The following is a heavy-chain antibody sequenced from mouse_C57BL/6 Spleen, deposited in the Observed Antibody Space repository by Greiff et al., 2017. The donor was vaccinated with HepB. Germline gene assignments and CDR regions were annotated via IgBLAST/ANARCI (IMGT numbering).Heavy chain of an antibody. CDR3: SGGYEGYNWFAY. J-gene: IGHJ3*01. CDR1: GFTFSSYA. D-gene: IGHD2-3*01. Sequence: EVKLVESGAGLVKPGGSLKLSCAASGFTFSSYAMSWVRQTPEKRLEWVAYISSGGDYIYYADTVKGRFTISRDNARNTLYLHMSSLKSEDTAMYYCSGGYEGYNWFAYWGQGTLVTVSA. V-gene: IGHV5-9-1*02. CDR2: ISSGGDYI.